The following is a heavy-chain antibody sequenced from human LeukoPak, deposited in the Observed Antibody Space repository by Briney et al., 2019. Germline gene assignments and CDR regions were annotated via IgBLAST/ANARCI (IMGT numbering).Heavy chain of an antibody. D-gene: IGHD6-19*01. Sequence: SQTLSLTCTVSGGSISSGSYYWSWIRQPAGKGLEWIGRIYTSGSTNYNPSLKSRVTISVDTSKNQFSLKLSSVTAADTAVYYCARGELRSGRPYFDYWGQGTLVTVSS. J-gene: IGHJ4*02. CDR2: IYTSGST. CDR1: GGSISSGSYY. V-gene: IGHV4-61*02. CDR3: ARGELRSGRPYFDY.